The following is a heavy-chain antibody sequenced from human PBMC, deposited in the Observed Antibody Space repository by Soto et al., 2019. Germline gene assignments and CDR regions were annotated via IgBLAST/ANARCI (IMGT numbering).Heavy chain of an antibody. V-gene: IGHV3-74*01. CDR1: GFTFSDYW. Sequence: EVHLAESGGGLVQPGGSLTLSCAASGFTFSDYWMHWVRQAPGKGLVWVSRIKGDGSVTHYADSVKGRFTVSRDNAKNTLYLQMDSLRVEDTALYYCGKDLHIAAAVPWGQGTLVTVSS. D-gene: IGHD6-13*01. CDR3: GKDLHIAAAVP. CDR2: IKGDGSVT. J-gene: IGHJ5*02.